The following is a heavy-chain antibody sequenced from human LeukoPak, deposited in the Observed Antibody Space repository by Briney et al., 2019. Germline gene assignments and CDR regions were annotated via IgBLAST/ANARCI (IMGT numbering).Heavy chain of an antibody. V-gene: IGHV3-43*02. Sequence: GGSLRLSCAASGFIFDGHVMHWVRQAPGQGLEWVSLISEAGDSTYYADSVKGRFTISRDNSKNVLFLQMNSLRTEDTALYYCAKKSGAPANFDYWGQGTLVVVSS. CDR2: ISEAGDST. CDR3: AKKSGAPANFDY. J-gene: IGHJ4*02. CDR1: GFIFDGHV. D-gene: IGHD6-13*01.